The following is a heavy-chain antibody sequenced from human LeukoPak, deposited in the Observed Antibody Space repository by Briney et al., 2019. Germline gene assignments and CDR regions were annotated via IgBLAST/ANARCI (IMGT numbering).Heavy chain of an antibody. D-gene: IGHD4-11*01. CDR1: GGSISSYY. Sequence: SETLSLTCTVSGGSISSYYWSWIRQPPGKGLEWIGYIYYSGSTNYNPSLKSRVTISVDTSKNQFSLKLSSVTAADTAVYYCARGAAYSNYINYYYYYMDVWGKGTTVTVSS. CDR2: IYYSGST. CDR3: ARGAAYSNYINYYYYYMDV. V-gene: IGHV4-59*12. J-gene: IGHJ6*03.